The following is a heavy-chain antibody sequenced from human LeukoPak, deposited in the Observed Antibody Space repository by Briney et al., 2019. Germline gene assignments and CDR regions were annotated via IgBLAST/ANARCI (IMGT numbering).Heavy chain of an antibody. CDR2: IYSGGST. Sequence: GGSLRLSCAASGFTVSNNYMSWVRQAPGKGLEWVSVIYSGGSTYYADSVKGRFTISRDTSKNTLSLPMNSLRAEDTAVYYCASLSLGNYGGQEPLVTVSS. D-gene: IGHD3-10*01. CDR3: ASLSLGNY. J-gene: IGHJ4*02. CDR1: GFTVSNNY. V-gene: IGHV3-53*01.